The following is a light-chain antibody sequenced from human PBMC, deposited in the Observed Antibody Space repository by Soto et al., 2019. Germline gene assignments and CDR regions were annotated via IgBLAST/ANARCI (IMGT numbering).Light chain of an antibody. V-gene: IGKV1-39*01. CDR1: RTINTY. J-gene: IGKJ1*01. Sequence: DVRMTQSPSSLSASVGDTITITCRASRTINTYLNWFQQKPGEPPRLLIYGASTLHDGVPARFSGSGSGTEFTLTISSLQSEDFAVYYCQQYNNWPVFGQGTKVDIK. CDR3: QQYNNWPV. CDR2: GAS.